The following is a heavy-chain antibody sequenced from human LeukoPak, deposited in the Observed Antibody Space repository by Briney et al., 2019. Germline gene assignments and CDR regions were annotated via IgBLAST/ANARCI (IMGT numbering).Heavy chain of an antibody. D-gene: IGHD5-18*01. CDR1: GFTVSSNY. CDR3: ARESGYSYGLAGFSGY. Sequence: PGGSPRLSCAASGFTVSSNYMSWVRQAPGKGLEWVSVIYSDGRIHSADSVKGRFTISRDDSKNTLSLQMNSLRAEDTAVYYCARESGYSYGLAGFSGYWGQGTLVTVSS. J-gene: IGHJ4*02. CDR2: IYSDGRI. V-gene: IGHV3-53*01.